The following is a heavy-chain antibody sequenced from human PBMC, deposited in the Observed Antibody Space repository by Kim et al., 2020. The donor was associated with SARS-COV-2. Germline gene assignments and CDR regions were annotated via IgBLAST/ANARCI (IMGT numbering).Heavy chain of an antibody. V-gene: IGHV6-1*01. J-gene: IGHJ5*02. CDR2: TYYRSKWYN. CDR3: ARDLLLIAAAGTSGGFDP. Sequence: SQTLSLTCAISGDSVSSNSAAWNWIRQSPSRGLEWLGRTYYRSKWYNDYAVSVKSRITINPDTSKNQFSLQLNSVTPEDTAVYYCARDLLLIAAAGTSGGFDPWGQGTLVTVSS. CDR1: GDSVSSNSAA. D-gene: IGHD6-13*01.